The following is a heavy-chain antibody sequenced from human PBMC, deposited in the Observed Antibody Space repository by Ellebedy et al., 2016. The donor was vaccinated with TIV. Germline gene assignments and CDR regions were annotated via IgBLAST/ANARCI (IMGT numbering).Heavy chain of an antibody. J-gene: IGHJ4*02. D-gene: IGHD3-16*01. CDR2: INSDASST. Sequence: GGSLRLSCAASGFTFGSFAMHWVRQPPGKGLEWLPVINSDASSTYHANSVKGRFTITRDNSKNTLYLQMNRLRTEDTAVYYCAIGSSSGFNYDRVGFEYWGQGTLVTVSP. CDR3: AIGSSSGFNYDRVGFEY. CDR1: GFTFGSFA. V-gene: IGHV3-23*03.